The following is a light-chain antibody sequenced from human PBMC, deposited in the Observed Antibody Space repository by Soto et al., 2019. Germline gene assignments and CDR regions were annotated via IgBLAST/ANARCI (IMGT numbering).Light chain of an antibody. CDR2: AAS. CDR3: QHSYSTPRT. Sequence: DIQMTQSPSSLSASVGDRVTITCRASQSISTYLNRYQQKVGKAPTLLIYAASSLQRGVPSRFRGSGTGTEFTHTISSLQPLDFATYHCQHSYSTPRTLGQRTKLEIK. CDR1: QSISTY. V-gene: IGKV1-39*01. J-gene: IGKJ2*01.